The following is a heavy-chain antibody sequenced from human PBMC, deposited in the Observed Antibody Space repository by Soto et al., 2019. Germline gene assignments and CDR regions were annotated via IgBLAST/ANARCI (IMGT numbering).Heavy chain of an antibody. D-gene: IGHD3-10*01. CDR1: GYTFTSYG. V-gene: IGHV1-18*04. CDR2: ISAYNGNT. Sequence: ASVKVSFKASGYTFTSYGISWVRQATGQGLEWMGWISAYNGNTNYAQKLQGRVTMTTGTSTSTAYMELRSLRSDDTAVYYCARGPGGFGEFSLDYWGQGTLVTVSS. J-gene: IGHJ4*02. CDR3: ARGPGGFGEFSLDY.